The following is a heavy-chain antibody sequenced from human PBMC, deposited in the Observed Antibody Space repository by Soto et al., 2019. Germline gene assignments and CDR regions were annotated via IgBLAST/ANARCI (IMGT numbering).Heavy chain of an antibody. CDR3: ARGRAGFFWSGSSDNWFDP. J-gene: IGHJ5*02. V-gene: IGHV4-31*03. D-gene: IGHD3-3*01. Sequence: SETLSLTCTVSGGSISSGGYYWSWIRQHPGRGLEWIGYIYYSGSTYYNPSLKSRVTISLDTSKNQFSLKLSSVTAADTAVYYCARGRAGFFWSGSSDNWFDPWGQGTLVTVSS. CDR1: GGSISSGGYY. CDR2: IYYSGST.